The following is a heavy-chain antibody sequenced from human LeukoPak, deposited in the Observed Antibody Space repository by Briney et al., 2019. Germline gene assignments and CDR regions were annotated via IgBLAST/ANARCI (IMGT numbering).Heavy chain of an antibody. CDR2: IYYSGST. CDR1: GGSISSYY. Sequence: SETLSLTCTVSGGSISSYYWSWIRQPPGKGLEWIGYIYYSGSTNYNPSLKSRVTISVDTSKNQFSLKLSSVTAADTAVYYCARGALGYDSSGSLDYWGQGTLVTVS. V-gene: IGHV4-59*01. D-gene: IGHD3-22*01. CDR3: ARGALGYDSSGSLDY. J-gene: IGHJ4*02.